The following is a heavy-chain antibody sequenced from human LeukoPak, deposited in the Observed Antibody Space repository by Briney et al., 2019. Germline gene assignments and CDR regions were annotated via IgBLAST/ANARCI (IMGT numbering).Heavy chain of an antibody. J-gene: IGHJ3*02. CDR2: IYTSGST. V-gene: IGHV4-61*02. D-gene: IGHD3-3*01. CDR3: ARDLPYYDFWSGYRTPRSGAADAFDI. CDR1: GGSISSGSYY. Sequence: SETLSLTCTVSGGSISSGSYYWSWIRQPAGKGLEWIGRIYTSGSTNYNPSLKGRVTISVDTSKNQFSLKLSSVTAADTAVYYCARDLPYYDFWSGYRTPRSGAADAFDIWGQGTMVTVSS.